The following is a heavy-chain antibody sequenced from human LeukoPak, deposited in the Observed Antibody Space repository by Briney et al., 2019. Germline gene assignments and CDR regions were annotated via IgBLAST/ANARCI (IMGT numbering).Heavy chain of an antibody. Sequence: GESLKISCKGFEYSFTTYWIGWVRQMPGKGLEWMGIIYPNDSDTIYGPSFQGQVTISADKSISTAYLQWGSLKASDTAMYYCARYPRGEGFDYWGQGTLVTVFS. CDR2: IYPNDSDT. J-gene: IGHJ4*02. V-gene: IGHV5-51*01. CDR1: EYSFTTYW. CDR3: ARYPRGEGFDY. D-gene: IGHD3-16*01.